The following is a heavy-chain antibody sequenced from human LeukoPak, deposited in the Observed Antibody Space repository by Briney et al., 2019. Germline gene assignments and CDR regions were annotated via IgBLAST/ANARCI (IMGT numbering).Heavy chain of an antibody. CDR3: ARDQYYDSSGYYSFDY. D-gene: IGHD3-22*01. J-gene: IGHJ4*02. Sequence: PSETLSLTCTVSGGSISSSSYYWGWIRQPPGKGLEWIGSIYYSGSTYYNPSLKSRVTISVDTSKNQFSLKLSSVTAADTAVYYCARDQYYDSSGYYSFDYWGQGTLVTVSS. CDR1: GGSISSSSYY. V-gene: IGHV4-39*07. CDR2: IYYSGST.